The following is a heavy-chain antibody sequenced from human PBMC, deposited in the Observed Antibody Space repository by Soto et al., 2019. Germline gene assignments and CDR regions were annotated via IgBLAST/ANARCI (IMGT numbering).Heavy chain of an antibody. CDR3: AKGKGGTTGTTVYFDY. J-gene: IGHJ4*02. CDR2: ISYDGSNK. D-gene: IGHD1-1*01. CDR1: GFTFSSYG. V-gene: IGHV3-30*18. Sequence: QVQLVESGGGVVQPGRSLRLSCAASGFTFSSYGMHWVRQAPGKGLEWVAVISYDGSNKYYADSVKGRFTISRDNSKNSLYLQMNSVRAEDTDVYYCAKGKGGTTGTTVYFDYWGQGGLFTVSS.